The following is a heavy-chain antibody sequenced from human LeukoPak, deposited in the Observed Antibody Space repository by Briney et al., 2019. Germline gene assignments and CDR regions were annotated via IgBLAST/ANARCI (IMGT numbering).Heavy chain of an antibody. J-gene: IGHJ3*02. Sequence: ASVKVSCKASGYTFTSYDINWVRQATGQGLEWMGWMNPTSGNTGYAQKFQGTVTMTRNTSISTAYMELSSLRSEDTAVYDCAILPIMITFGGVNAFDIWGQGTMVTVSS. V-gene: IGHV1-8*01. CDR1: GYTFTSYD. D-gene: IGHD3-16*01. CDR3: AILPIMITFGGVNAFDI. CDR2: MNPTSGNT.